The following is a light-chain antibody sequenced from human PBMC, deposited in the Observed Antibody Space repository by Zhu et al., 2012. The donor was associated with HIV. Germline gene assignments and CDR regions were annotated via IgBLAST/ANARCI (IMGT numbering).Light chain of an antibody. V-gene: IGKV3-15*01. CDR2: DAS. CDR3: QEYSSWPHT. CDR1: QSLSNK. Sequence: EVVMTQSPAILYVSSGERATLSCRASQSLSNKLAWYQQKSGQSPRLLIYDASTRATGMPGRFSGSGSGVEFTLTISSLQSEDFAVYYCQEYSSWPHTFGQGTKLEIK. J-gene: IGKJ2*01.